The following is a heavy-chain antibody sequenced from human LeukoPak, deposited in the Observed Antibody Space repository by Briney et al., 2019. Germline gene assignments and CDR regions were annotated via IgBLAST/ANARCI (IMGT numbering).Heavy chain of an antibody. D-gene: IGHD1-26*01. V-gene: IGHV3-9*03. J-gene: IGHJ4*02. CDR3: AKGDSGNYLSHFDY. Sequence: QAGGSLRLSCAASGFTFDDYAMHWVRQAPGKGLEWVSGISWNSGSIGYADSVKGRFTISRDNAKNSLYLQMNSLRADNMALYYSAKGDSGNYLSHFDYWGQGTLVTVSS. CDR1: GFTFDDYA. CDR2: ISWNSGSI.